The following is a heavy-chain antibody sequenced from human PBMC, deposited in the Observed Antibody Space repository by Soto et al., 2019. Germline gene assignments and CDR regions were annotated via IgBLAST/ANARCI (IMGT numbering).Heavy chain of an antibody. D-gene: IGHD3-10*01. V-gene: IGHV1-18*01. Sequence: ASVKVSCKTSGYTFSSIGISWVRQVPGQGLEWMGWISPHKGDTYYAQRLQGRLTMTTDTSTSTAYMELRNLRSDDTAVYFCARDLDASGSYYTDYWGQGTLVTVSS. CDR1: GYTFSSIG. CDR3: ARDLDASGSYYTDY. CDR2: ISPHKGDT. J-gene: IGHJ4*02.